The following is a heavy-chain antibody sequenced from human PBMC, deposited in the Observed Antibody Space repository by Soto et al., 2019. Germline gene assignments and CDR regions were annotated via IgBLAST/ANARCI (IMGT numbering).Heavy chain of an antibody. J-gene: IGHJ6*02. V-gene: IGHV1-69*13. Sequence: SVKVSCKASGGTFRSYAISWVLEAPGQGLEWMGGIIPIFGTANYAQKFQGRVTITADESTSTAYMELSSLRSEDTAVYYCARGQIVVVPAAIGYYGMDVWGQGTTVTVSS. CDR2: IIPIFGTA. D-gene: IGHD2-2*01. CDR3: ARGQIVVVPAAIGYYGMDV. CDR1: GGTFRSYA.